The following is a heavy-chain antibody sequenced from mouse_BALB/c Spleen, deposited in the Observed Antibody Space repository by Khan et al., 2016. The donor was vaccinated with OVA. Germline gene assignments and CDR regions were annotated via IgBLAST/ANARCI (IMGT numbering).Heavy chain of an antibody. J-gene: IGHJ4*01. CDR1: GFNIKDTY. Sequence: VQLKQSGAGLVKPAASVSFSCIVSGFNIKDTYIHWVKQRLEQGLVWIVRIDPSNGSTKYDPNLQGRATLTPDTSYNTAYLQLTSLTSEDTATSYCSNTLLLSAMDYWGQGTSVTVSS. V-gene: IGHV14-3*02. CDR3: SNTLLLSAMDY. CDR2: IDPSNGST. D-gene: IGHD1-2*01.